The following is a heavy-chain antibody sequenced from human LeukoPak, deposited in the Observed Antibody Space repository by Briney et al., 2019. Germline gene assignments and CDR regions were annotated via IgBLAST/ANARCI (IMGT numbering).Heavy chain of an antibody. V-gene: IGHV4-34*01. Sequence: SETLSLTCAVYGGSLSGYYWSWIRQPPGKVLEWIGEINHSRRINYNPSLKSRGTISVDTSKNQFSLKLSSVTAADTAVYYCARGPMVRGVTGRYWYYYYYMDVWGKGTTVTVSS. CDR1: GGSLSGYY. CDR2: INHSRRI. J-gene: IGHJ6*03. D-gene: IGHD3-10*01. CDR3: ARGPMVRGVTGRYWYYYYYMDV.